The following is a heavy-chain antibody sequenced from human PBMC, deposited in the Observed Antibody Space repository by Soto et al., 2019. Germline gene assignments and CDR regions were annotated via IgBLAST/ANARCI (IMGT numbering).Heavy chain of an antibody. J-gene: IGHJ4*02. CDR1: GGSFSGYY. V-gene: IGHV4-34*01. CDR3: ARGFYLYRSRNRAFDY. Sequence: TETLSLTCAVYGGSFSGYYWSWIRQPPGKGLEWIGEINHSGSTNYNPSLKSRVTISVDTSKNQFSLKLRSVTAADTDVYYCARGFYLYRSRNRAFDYWCQAILVSVS. CDR2: INHSGST. D-gene: IGHD1-26*01.